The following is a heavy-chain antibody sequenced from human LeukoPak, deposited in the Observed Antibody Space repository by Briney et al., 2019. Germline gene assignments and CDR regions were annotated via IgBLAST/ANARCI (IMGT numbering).Heavy chain of an antibody. D-gene: IGHD1-1*01. J-gene: IGHJ6*03. CDR3: ARDKQLDWAHYYYYYMDV. Sequence: GASVKVSCKASGYTFTGYYIHWVRQAPGQGLDWVGWINPNGGGTNYAQKFQGRVTMTRDTSISTAYMELSRLRSDDTAVYYCARDKQLDWAHYYYYYMDVWGKGTTVTVSS. CDR1: GYTFTGYY. CDR2: INPNGGGT. V-gene: IGHV1-2*02.